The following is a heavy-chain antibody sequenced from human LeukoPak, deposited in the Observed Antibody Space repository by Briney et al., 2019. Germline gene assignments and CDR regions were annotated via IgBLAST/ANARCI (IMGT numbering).Heavy chain of an antibody. D-gene: IGHD3-10*01. CDR1: GGTFSSYA. CDR3: ARDGQGYYYGSGSHIWFDP. Sequence: GASVKVSCKASGGTFSSYAISWVRQAPGQGLEWMGGIIPIFGTANYAQKFQGRVTITADESTSTAYMELSSLRSEDTAAYYCARDGQGYYYGSGSHIWFDPWGQGTLVTVSS. CDR2: IIPIFGTA. V-gene: IGHV1-69*13. J-gene: IGHJ5*02.